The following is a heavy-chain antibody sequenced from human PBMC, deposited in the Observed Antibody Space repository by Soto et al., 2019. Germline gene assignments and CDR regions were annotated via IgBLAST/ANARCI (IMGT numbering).Heavy chain of an antibody. Sequence: QVQLVESGGGVVQPGRSLRLSCAASGFTFSSYAMHWVRQAPGKGLEWVAVISYDGSNKYYADSVKGRFTISRDNSKNTLYLQMNSLRAGDRVVYYCARERSGTSRGGIDYWGQGTLVTVSS. D-gene: IGHD1-1*01. J-gene: IGHJ4*02. CDR1: GFTFSSYA. V-gene: IGHV3-30-3*01. CDR3: ARERSGTSRGGIDY. CDR2: ISYDGSNK.